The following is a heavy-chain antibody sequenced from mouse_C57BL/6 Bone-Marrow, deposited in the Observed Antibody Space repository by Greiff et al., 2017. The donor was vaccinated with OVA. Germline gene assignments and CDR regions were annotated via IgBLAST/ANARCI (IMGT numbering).Heavy chain of an antibody. CDR3: TPDYDWYYFDY. CDR2: IDPENGDT. Sequence: EVKLQQSGAELVRPGASVKLSCTASGFNIKDDYMHWVKQRPEQGLEWIGWIDPENGDTEYASKFQGKATITADTSSNTAYLQLSSLTSEDTAVYYCTPDYDWYYFDYWGQGTTLTVSS. D-gene: IGHD2-4*01. CDR1: GFNIKDDY. J-gene: IGHJ2*01. V-gene: IGHV14-4*01.